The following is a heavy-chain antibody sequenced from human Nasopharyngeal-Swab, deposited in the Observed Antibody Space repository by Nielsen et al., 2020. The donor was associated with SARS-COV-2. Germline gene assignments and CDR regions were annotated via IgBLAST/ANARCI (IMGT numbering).Heavy chain of an antibody. J-gene: IGHJ4*02. CDR3: ARVGGSSWYFDY. Sequence: GESLKISCATSAFTFSTSWMSWVRQSPGKGLEWVAAIKPDGSEEYYVDSVKGRFTISRDNAKNSLYLQMNSLRAEDTAVYYCARVGGSSWYFDYWGQGTLVTVSS. CDR2: IKPDGSEE. CDR1: AFTFSTSW. D-gene: IGHD6-13*01. V-gene: IGHV3-7*04.